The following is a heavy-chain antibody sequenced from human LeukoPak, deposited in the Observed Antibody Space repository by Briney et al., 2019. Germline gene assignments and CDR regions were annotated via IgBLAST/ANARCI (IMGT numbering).Heavy chain of an antibody. CDR1: GYSFTSYA. Sequence: ASVKVSCKASGYSFTSYAMHWVRQAPGQRLEWMGLIYAGNGNTQFSQNFQGRVTFTRDTSASTAYMELSSLRSEDTAVYYCARGYCSSTSCQYYLDYWGQGTLVTVPS. D-gene: IGHD2-2*01. CDR2: IYAGNGNT. V-gene: IGHV1-3*01. J-gene: IGHJ4*02. CDR3: ARGYCSSTSCQYYLDY.